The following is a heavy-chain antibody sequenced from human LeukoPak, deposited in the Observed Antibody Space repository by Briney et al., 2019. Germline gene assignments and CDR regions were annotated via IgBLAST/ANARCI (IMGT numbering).Heavy chain of an antibody. J-gene: IGHJ3*02. Sequence: HPGGSLRLSCAASEFTFSSYSMNWVRQAPGKGLEWVSYISSSSSTIYYADSVKGRFTISRDNAKNSLYLQMNSLRAEDTAVYYCARDQHLSASDAFDIWGQGTMVTVSS. CDR3: ARDQHLSASDAFDI. D-gene: IGHD3-16*02. V-gene: IGHV3-48*01. CDR2: ISSSSSTI. CDR1: EFTFSSYS.